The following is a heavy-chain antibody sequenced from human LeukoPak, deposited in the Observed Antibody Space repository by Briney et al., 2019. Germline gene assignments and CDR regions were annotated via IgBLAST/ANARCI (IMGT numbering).Heavy chain of an antibody. V-gene: IGHV1-18*04. Sequence: ASVKVSCKASGYTFTGYYMHWVRQAPGQGLEWMGWISAYNGNTNYAQKLQGRVTMTTDTSTSTAYMELSSLRSEDTAVYYCAGPGRGYSYGFGPRDYYYMDVWGKGTTVTVSS. CDR3: AGPGRGYSYGFGPRDYYYMDV. CDR1: GYTFTGYY. D-gene: IGHD5-18*01. J-gene: IGHJ6*03. CDR2: ISAYNGNT.